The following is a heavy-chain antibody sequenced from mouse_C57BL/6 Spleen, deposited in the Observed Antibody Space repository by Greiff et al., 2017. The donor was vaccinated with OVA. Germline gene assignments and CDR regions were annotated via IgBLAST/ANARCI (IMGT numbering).Heavy chain of an antibody. CDR1: GFTFSDYY. J-gene: IGHJ4*01. D-gene: IGHD2-4*01. Sequence: EVQLQESGGGLVQPGGSLKLSCAASGFTFSDYYMYWVRQTPEKRLEWVAYISNGGGSTYYPDTVKGRFTISRDNAKNTLYLQMSRLKSEDTAMYYCARRLRHYAMDYWGQGTSVTVSS. V-gene: IGHV5-12*01. CDR3: ARRLRHYAMDY. CDR2: ISNGGGST.